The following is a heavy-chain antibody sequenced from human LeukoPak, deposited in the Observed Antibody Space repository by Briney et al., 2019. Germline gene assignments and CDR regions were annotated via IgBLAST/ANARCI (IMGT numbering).Heavy chain of an antibody. D-gene: IGHD2-2*01. Sequence: SGGSLRLSCAASGFTFDDFALHWVRQTPERGLEWVSLISGDSSSIYYADSVKGRFTISRDNSKTSLFLQMDSLTTEDTGMYFCTRDYCSGTSCHLFDYWGQGALLTVSS. CDR1: GFTFDDFA. CDR2: ISGDSSSI. V-gene: IGHV3-43*02. CDR3: TRDYCSGTSCHLFDY. J-gene: IGHJ4*02.